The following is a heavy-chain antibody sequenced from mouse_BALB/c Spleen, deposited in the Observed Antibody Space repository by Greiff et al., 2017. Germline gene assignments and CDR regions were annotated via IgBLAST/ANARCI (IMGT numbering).Heavy chain of an antibody. CDR3: ARGRSSYYGSSPYAMDY. J-gene: IGHJ4*01. V-gene: IGHV5-6-5*01. Sequence: DVMLVESGGGLVKPGGSLKLSCAASGFTFSSYAMSWVRQTPEKRLEWVASISSGGSTYYPDSVKGRFTISRDNARNILYLQMSSLRSEDTAMYYCARGRSSYYGSSPYAMDYWGQGTSVTVSS. CDR1: GFTFSSYA. D-gene: IGHD1-1*01. CDR2: ISSGGST.